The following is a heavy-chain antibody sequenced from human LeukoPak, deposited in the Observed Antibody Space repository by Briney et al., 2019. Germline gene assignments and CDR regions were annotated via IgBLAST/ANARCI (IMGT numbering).Heavy chain of an antibody. D-gene: IGHD5-18*01. Sequence: ASVKVSCKASGYTFTTYYIHWVRQAPGQGLEWMGIIIPSGGSTSYAQKLQGRVTMTRDTSTSTVYMELSSLRSEDTAVYYCARDGYTYGFDYWGQGTLVTVSS. CDR3: ARDGYTYGFDY. J-gene: IGHJ4*02. CDR1: GYTFTTYY. V-gene: IGHV1-46*01. CDR2: IIPSGGST.